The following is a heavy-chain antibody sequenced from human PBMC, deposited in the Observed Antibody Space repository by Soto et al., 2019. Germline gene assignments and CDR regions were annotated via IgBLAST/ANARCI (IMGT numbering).Heavy chain of an antibody. V-gene: IGHV3-23*01. CDR2: ISDDGDST. J-gene: IGHJ6*02. CDR1: GFTFSDNA. D-gene: IGHD2-2*01. Sequence: EVQLLESGGGLVQPGGSLRLSCGASGFTFSDNAMTWVRQAPGKGLEWVSSISDDGDSTYYADSVKGRFAVSRDNSKNTLFLHMNSLEAEDTAVYYCAKSLSTAVNYGLDVWGQGTSVTVSS. CDR3: AKSLSTAVNYGLDV.